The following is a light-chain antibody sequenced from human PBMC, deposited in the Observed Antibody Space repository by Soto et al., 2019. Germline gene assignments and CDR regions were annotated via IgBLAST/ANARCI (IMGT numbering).Light chain of an antibody. V-gene: IGKV3-20*01. CDR2: GAS. Sequence: EIVLTQSPGTLSLPPGERATLSCRASQSVNSRFLAWYQQKPGQAPRLLMYGASTRATGIPDRFSGSGSGADFTLTISRLEPEDFAVYYCQQYGSSPPMYTFGQGTKLEIK. CDR3: QQYGSSPPMYT. J-gene: IGKJ2*01. CDR1: QSVNSRF.